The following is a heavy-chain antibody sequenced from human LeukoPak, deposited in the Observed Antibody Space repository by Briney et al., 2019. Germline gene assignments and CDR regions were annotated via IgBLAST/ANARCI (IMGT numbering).Heavy chain of an antibody. J-gene: IGHJ3*02. CDR3: AKDRPGEPTVTTDTFDI. V-gene: IGHV3-30*18. CDR2: ISYDGSNK. D-gene: IGHD4-17*01. CDR1: GFTFSSYG. Sequence: PGRSLRLSCAASGFTFSSYGMHWVRRAPGKGLEWVAVISYDGSNKYYADSVKGRFTISRDNSKNTLYLQMNSLRAEDTAVYYCAKDRPGEPTVTTDTFDIWGQGTMVTVSS.